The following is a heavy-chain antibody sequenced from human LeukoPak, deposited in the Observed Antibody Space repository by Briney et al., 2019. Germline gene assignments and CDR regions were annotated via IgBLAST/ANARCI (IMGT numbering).Heavy chain of an antibody. CDR1: GFTFSSYS. D-gene: IGHD1-26*01. V-gene: IGHV3-48*02. CDR2: ITSSSSNI. CDR3: VRSKTYFFEY. J-gene: IGHJ4*02. Sequence: GGSLRLSCAASGFTFSSYSMNWVRQAPGKGLEWLSYITSSSSNIYYADSVKGRFTISRDNAKNSLYLQMNSLRDGDTALYYCVRSKTYFFEYWGQGALVTVSS.